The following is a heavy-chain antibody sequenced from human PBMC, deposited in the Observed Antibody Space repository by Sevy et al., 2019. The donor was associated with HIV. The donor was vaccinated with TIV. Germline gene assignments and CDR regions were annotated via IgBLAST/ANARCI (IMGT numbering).Heavy chain of an antibody. CDR2: MVVGSAIT. CDR1: GFPFTNSA. V-gene: IGHV1-58*01. Sequence: ASVKVSCKASGFPFTNSAVQGVRQTGGQRLEWIGWMVVGSAITNYAQSFQETVTITRDLSTSTAYMELSSLRSEDSAVYYCAAEGMTRFGGPVRVFDIWGQGTMVTVSS. CDR3: AAEGMTRFGGPVRVFDI. J-gene: IGHJ3*02. D-gene: IGHD3-16*01.